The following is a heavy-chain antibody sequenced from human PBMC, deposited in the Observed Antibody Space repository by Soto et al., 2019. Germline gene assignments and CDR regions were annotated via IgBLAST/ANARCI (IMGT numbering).Heavy chain of an antibody. V-gene: IGHV3-23*01. Sequence: LRLSCPPSGLTVMSYCMMWVRQAPGKGLEWVSAISQSAGGNTYYADSVKGRFTISRDDSKNTLYLQMDSLRPEDTAQYYCAGWNYDYWGQGTQVTVSA. D-gene: IGHD1-7*01. CDR3: AGWNYDY. J-gene: IGHJ4*02. CDR1: GLTVMSYC. CDR2: ISQSAGGNT.